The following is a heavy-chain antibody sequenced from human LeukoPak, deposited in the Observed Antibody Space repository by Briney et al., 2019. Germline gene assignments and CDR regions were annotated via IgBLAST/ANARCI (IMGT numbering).Heavy chain of an antibody. CDR3: AKTRGNYYGSGETDDAFDI. J-gene: IGHJ3*02. CDR2: ISGSGGST. V-gene: IGHV3-23*01. D-gene: IGHD3-10*01. CDR1: GFTFSSYA. Sequence: GGSLRLSCAASGFTFSSYAMSWVRQAPGKGLEWVSAISGSGGSTYYAGSVKGRFTISRDNSKNTLYLQMNSLRAEDTAVYYCAKTRGNYYGSGETDDAFDIWGQGTMVTVSS.